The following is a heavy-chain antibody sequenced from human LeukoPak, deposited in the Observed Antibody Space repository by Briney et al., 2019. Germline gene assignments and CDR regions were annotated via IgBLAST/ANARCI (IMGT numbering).Heavy chain of an antibody. J-gene: IGHJ3*02. D-gene: IGHD6-13*01. CDR1: GGSISSYY. CDR2: IYYSGST. CDR3: AMGSNWYAAFNI. V-gene: IGHV4-59*01. Sequence: SETLSLTCTVSGGSISSYYWSWIRQPPGKGLDWIGYIYYSGSTNHNPSLKSRVTISVDTSKNQFSLKLSSVTAADTAVYYCAMGSNWYAAFNIWGQGTMVTVSS.